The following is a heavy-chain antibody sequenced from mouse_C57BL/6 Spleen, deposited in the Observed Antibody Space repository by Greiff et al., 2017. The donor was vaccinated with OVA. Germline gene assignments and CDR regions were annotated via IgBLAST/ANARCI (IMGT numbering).Heavy chain of an antibody. J-gene: IGHJ2*01. CDR2: ISYDGSN. D-gene: IGHD1-1*01. CDR3: AREELRVSYFDY. Sequence: VQLKESGPGLVKPSQSLSLTCSVTGYSITSGYYWNWIRQFPGNKLEWMGYISYDGSNNYNPSLKNRISITRDTSKNQFFLKLNSVTTEDTATYYCAREELRVSYFDYWGQGTTLTVSS. CDR1: GYSITSGYY. V-gene: IGHV3-6*01.